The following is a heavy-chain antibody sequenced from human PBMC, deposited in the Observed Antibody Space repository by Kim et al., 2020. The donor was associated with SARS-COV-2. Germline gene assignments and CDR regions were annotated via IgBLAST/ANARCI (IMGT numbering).Heavy chain of an antibody. Sequence: KNYAQRLQGRVTMTTDTSTSTAYMELRSLRSDDTAVYYCARVDDYSYFDYWGQGTLVTVSS. J-gene: IGHJ4*02. D-gene: IGHD4-4*01. V-gene: IGHV1-18*01. CDR2: K. CDR3: ARVDDYSYFDY.